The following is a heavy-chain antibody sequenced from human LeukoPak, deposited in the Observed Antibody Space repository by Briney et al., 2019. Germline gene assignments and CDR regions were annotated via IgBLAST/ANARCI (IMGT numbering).Heavy chain of an antibody. CDR3: AKAVSAAMVPYSFYY. V-gene: IGHV3-23*01. Sequence: PGGSLRLSCAASGFTFSSYAMSWVRQAPGKGLEWVSDINGSGGSTYYADSVKGRFTISRDNSKNTLYLQMNRLRAEDTAVYYCAKAVSAAMVPYSFYYWGQGTLVTVSS. J-gene: IGHJ4*02. CDR1: GFTFSSYA. D-gene: IGHD5-18*01. CDR2: INGSGGST.